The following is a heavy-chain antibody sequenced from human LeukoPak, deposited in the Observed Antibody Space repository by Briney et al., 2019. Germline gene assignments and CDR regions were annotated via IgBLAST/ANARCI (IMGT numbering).Heavy chain of an antibody. CDR3: ARGLTYSSSWYGDY. V-gene: IGHV1-2*02. J-gene: IGHJ4*02. CDR1: GYTFTGYY. D-gene: IGHD6-13*01. CDR2: INPNSGGT. Sequence: ASVKVSCXASGYTFTGYYMHWVRQAPGQGLVWMGWINPNSGGTNYAQKFQGRVTMTRDTSISTAYMELSRLRSDDTAVYYCARGLTYSSSWYGDYWGQGTLVTVSS.